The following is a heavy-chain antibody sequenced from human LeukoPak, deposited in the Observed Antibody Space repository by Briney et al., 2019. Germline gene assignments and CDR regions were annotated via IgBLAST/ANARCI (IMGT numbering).Heavy chain of an antibody. CDR1: GFTLSDYA. J-gene: IGHJ4*02. CDR2: ISGSVGST. D-gene: IGHD3-22*01. CDR3: ARGLTYYYDSDGYYWAF. Sequence: SLRLSCAAAGFTLSDYAMTWVRQSARKGREWVASISGSVGSTYYASSVKGSFTMHRDNSQNTLHLQMNSMRAEDTAVYYCARGLTYYYDSDGYYWAFWGQGTLVTVSS. V-gene: IGHV3-23*01.